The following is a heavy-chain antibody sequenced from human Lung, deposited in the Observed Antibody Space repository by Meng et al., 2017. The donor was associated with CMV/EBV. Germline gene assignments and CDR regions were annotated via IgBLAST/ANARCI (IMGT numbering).Heavy chain of an antibody. CDR2: INPNSGET. D-gene: IGHD6-19*01. Sequence: SVXVSXXSSGYAFTGHYIHWVRQAPGQGLEWMGWINPNSGETNYVHKFQGRVTLTRDTSISTAYMGLTSLVSDDTAVYYCARFAESASGWYYFDYWGQGXLVXVPQ. V-gene: IGHV1-2*02. CDR3: ARFAESASGWYYFDY. J-gene: IGHJ4*02. CDR1: GYAFTGHY.